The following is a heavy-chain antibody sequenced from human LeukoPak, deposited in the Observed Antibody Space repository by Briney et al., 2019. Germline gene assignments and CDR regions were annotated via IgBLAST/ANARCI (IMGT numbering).Heavy chain of an antibody. J-gene: IGHJ4*02. Sequence: PSETLSLTCAVYGGSFSGYYWSWIRQPPGKGLEWIGEINHSGSTNYNPSLKSRVTISVDTSKNQFSLKLSSVTAADTAVYYCARGKYCSGGSCYYFDYWGQGILVTVST. V-gene: IGHV4-34*01. D-gene: IGHD2-15*01. CDR1: GGSFSGYY. CDR2: INHSGST. CDR3: ARGKYCSGGSCYYFDY.